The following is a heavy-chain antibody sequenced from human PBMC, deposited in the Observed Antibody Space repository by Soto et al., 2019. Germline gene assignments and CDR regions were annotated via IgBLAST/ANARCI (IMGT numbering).Heavy chain of an antibody. CDR2: IYYDEST. CDR1: GASIRSSTFY. V-gene: IGHV4-39*06. CDR3: ARASSSSSAADY. J-gene: IGHJ4*02. Sequence: PSETLSLTCTVSGASIRSSTFYWGWIRQPPGKGLESIAYIYYDESTYYNPSLKSRVTISIDTSKNHFAMRLSSVTAADTAVYYCARASSSSSAADYWGQGTLVTVSS. D-gene: IGHD6-6*01.